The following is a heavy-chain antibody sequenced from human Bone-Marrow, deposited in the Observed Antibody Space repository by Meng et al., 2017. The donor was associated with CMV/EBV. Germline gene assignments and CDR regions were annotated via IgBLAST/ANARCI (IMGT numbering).Heavy chain of an antibody. V-gene: IGHV3-13*01. CDR2: IGTAGDT. Sequence: GESLKISCAASGFTFSSYDMHWVRQATGKGLEWVSAIGTAGDTYYPGSVKGRFTISRENAKNYLYLQMNSLRAGDTAVYYCARGEGTSPWLAFDIWGQGTMVTVSS. CDR1: GFTFSSYD. CDR3: ARGEGTSPWLAFDI. D-gene: IGHD2-2*01. J-gene: IGHJ3*02.